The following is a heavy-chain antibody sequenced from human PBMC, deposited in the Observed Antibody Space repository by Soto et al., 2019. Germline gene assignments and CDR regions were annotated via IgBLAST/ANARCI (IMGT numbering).Heavy chain of an antibody. J-gene: IGHJ5*02. CDR3: AKDRESSWYVNWFDP. Sequence: GGSLRLSCAASGFTFSSYAMSWVRQAPGKGLEWVSAISGSGGSTYYADSVKGRFTISRDNSKNTLYLQMNSLRAEDTAVYYCAKDRESSWYVNWFDPWGQGTLVTVSS. D-gene: IGHD6-13*01. CDR2: ISGSGGST. CDR1: GFTFSSYA. V-gene: IGHV3-23*01.